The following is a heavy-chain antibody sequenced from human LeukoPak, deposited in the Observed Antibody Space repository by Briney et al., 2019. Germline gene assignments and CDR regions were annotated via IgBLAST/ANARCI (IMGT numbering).Heavy chain of an antibody. Sequence: PGGSLRLSCEGSGFTFSINAMHWVRQAPGKGLEWLAVISYDGTKQYFADSVKGRFTISRDNVKNSLYLEMNSLRVEDSAVYYCARDHYFDISGYLDYWGQGIPVTVSS. J-gene: IGHJ4*02. CDR1: GFTFSINA. D-gene: IGHD3-22*01. CDR2: ISYDGTKQ. CDR3: ARDHYFDISGYLDY. V-gene: IGHV3-30-3*01.